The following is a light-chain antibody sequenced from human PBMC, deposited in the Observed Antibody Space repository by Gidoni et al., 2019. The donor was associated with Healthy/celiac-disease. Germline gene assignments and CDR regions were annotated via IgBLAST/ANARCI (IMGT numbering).Light chain of an antibody. CDR2: EVS. CDR3: SSYAGNSMDG. CDR1: SSDIGGHNY. J-gene: IGLJ1*01. Sequence: QSALPPPPSASGSPGQSVTISCTGASSDIGGHNYVSWYQQHPDKAPKVIIDEVSKRPSGVPDRFSGSKSGNTASLTVSGLQAEDEADYYCSSYAGNSMDGFGRGTKVTVL. V-gene: IGLV2-8*01.